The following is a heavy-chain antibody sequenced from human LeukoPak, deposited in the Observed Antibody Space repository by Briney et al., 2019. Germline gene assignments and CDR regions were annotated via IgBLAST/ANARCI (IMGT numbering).Heavy chain of an antibody. CDR1: GYSFTSYW. J-gene: IGHJ3*02. D-gene: IGHD3-22*01. V-gene: IGHV5-51*01. CDR3: ARPLRGYYPEDAFDI. CDR2: IYHGDSDA. Sequence: GESLKISCEGSGYSFTSYWIGGARQMPGKGLECMGIIYHGDSDARYSPSFQGQVTISADKPIRTAYLQWRSLKASDTAMYYCARPLRGYYPEDAFDIWGKGTMVTVS.